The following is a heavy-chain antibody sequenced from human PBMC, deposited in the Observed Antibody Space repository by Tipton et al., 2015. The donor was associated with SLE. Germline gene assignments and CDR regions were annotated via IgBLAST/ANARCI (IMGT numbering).Heavy chain of an antibody. D-gene: IGHD3-22*01. CDR2: IYYSGST. V-gene: IGHV4-38-2*01. Sequence: TLSLTCAVSGYSISSGYFWTWIRQPPGKGLEWIGYIYYSGSTYYNPSLKSRVTISVDTSKNQFSLKLSSVTAADTAVYYCARHGDYYDSSGYSYWGQGTLVTVSS. CDR3: ARHGDYYDSSGYSY. CDR1: GYSISSGYF. J-gene: IGHJ4*02.